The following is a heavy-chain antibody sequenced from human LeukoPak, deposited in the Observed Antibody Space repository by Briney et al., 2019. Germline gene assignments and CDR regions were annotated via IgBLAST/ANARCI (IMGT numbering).Heavy chain of an antibody. J-gene: IGHJ6*03. CDR1: GGSISSSSYY. CDR2: IYTSGSN. D-gene: IGHD4-23*01. Sequence: TASETLSLTCTVSGGSISSSSYYWSWIRQPAGKGLEWIGRIYTSGSNNYNPSLKSRVTMSVDTSKNQVSLKVSSVTAADTAMCYGAREVAAYGGYYYYHYMDVWGKGTTVTLSS. CDR3: AREVAAYGGYYYYHYMDV. V-gene: IGHV4-61*02.